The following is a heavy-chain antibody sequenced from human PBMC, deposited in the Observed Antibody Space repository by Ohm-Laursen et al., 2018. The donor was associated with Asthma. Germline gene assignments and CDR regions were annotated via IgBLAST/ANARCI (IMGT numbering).Heavy chain of an antibody. CDR3: AGGIETGSYLLSY. Sequence: SLRLSCTASGFSFSTSGMHWVRQAPGKGLEWVAIVWSDGSRENYVDSVRGRFSISRDNSKDTLYLQMNSLRAEDTAVYFCAGGIETGSYLLSYWDQGTLVTVSS. CDR2: VWSDGSRE. D-gene: IGHD3-10*01. CDR1: GFSFSTSG. V-gene: IGHV3-33*01. J-gene: IGHJ4*01.